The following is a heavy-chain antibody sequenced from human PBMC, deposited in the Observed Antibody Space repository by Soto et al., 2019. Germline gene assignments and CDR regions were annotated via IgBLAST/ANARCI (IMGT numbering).Heavy chain of an antibody. CDR1: GYPVTAYY. CDR3: ARGGGVGVAGSAAFDM. D-gene: IGHD3-3*01. CDR2: INPATGAA. Sequence: QLHLVQSGAVVKKPGASVTVSCSASGYPVTAYYMHWVRQAPGRGLEWMGGINPATGAAKYTQTFRGRVTMTRDTSTSTVFMELSGLTSEDPAVFYCARGGGVGVAGSAAFDMWGQGTVVTVSS. V-gene: IGHV1-2*02. J-gene: IGHJ3*02.